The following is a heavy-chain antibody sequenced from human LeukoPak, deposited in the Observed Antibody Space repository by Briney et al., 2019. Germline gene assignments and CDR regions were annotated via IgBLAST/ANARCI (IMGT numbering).Heavy chain of an antibody. CDR3: AKSYGDYDY. D-gene: IGHD4-17*01. CDR1: GFTFSSYG. J-gene: IGHJ4*02. V-gene: IGHV3-30*18. Sequence: GGSLRLSCAASGFTFSSYGMHWVRQAPGKGLEWVAVISYDGSNKYYADSVKGRFTISRDNSKNTLYLQMNSLRAEDTAVYYCAKSYGDYDYWGQGTLVTVSS. CDR2: ISYDGSNK.